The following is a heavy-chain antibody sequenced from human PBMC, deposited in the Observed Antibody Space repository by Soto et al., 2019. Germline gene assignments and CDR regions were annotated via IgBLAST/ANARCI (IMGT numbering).Heavy chain of an antibody. D-gene: IGHD2-2*01. CDR3: ARPDREGSAVQVVPAAIDAFDI. J-gene: IGHJ3*02. Sequence: PGGSLRLSCAASGFTFSSYWMSWVRQAPGKGLEWVANIKQDGSEKYYVDSVKGRFTISRDNAKNSLYLQMNSLRAEDTAVYYCARPDREGSAVQVVPAAIDAFDIWGQGTMVTVSS. V-gene: IGHV3-7*03. CDR1: GFTFSSYW. CDR2: IKQDGSEK.